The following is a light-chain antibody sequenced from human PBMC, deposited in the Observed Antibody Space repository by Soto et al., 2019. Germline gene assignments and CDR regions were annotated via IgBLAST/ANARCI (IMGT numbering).Light chain of an antibody. CDR3: QQSYSTPPLT. CDR2: GAS. J-gene: IGKJ4*01. CDR1: QGIKSY. V-gene: IGKV1-39*01. Sequence: DIETTQSPSSLSASVGDTVTITCRASQGIKSYLNWYQQKPEKAPKLLIYGASSLQSGVPSRFSGSGSGTDFTLTISSLQPEDYATYYCQQSYSTPPLTFGGGTKVEIK.